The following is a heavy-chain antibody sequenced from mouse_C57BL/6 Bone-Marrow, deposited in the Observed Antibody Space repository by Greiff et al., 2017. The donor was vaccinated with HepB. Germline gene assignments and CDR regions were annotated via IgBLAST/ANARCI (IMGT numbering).Heavy chain of an antibody. CDR1: GFTFSDFY. J-gene: IGHJ1*03. CDR3: ARDAGDYGSSPYWYFDV. Sequence: EVNVVESGGGLVQSGRSLRLSCATSGFTFSDFYMEWVRQAPGKGLEWIAASRNKANDYTTEYSASVKGRFIVSRDTSQSILYLQMNALRAEDTAIYYCARDAGDYGSSPYWYFDVWGTGTTVTVSS. D-gene: IGHD1-1*01. CDR2: SRNKANDYTT. V-gene: IGHV7-1*01.